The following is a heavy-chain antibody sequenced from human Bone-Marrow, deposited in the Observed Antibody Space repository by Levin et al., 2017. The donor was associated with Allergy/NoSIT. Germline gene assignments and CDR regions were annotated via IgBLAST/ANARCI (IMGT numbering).Heavy chain of an antibody. D-gene: IGHD2-21*01. CDR3: AKLDYRDIVVVAEDMSGGFDI. J-gene: IGHJ3*02. V-gene: IGHV3-30*18. CDR2: ISNDGSKT. CDR1: GFTFGSSV. Sequence: GGSLRLSCVASGFTFGSSVMHWVRQAPGEGLEWLGAISNDGSKTFFGDAVAGRLTISRDNSENTLYLHMNNVRPEDTALYYCAKLDYRDIVVVAEDMSGGFDIWGQGTRVIVSS.